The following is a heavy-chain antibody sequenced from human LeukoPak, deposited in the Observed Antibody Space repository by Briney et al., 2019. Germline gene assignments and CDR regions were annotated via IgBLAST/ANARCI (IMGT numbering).Heavy chain of an antibody. J-gene: IGHJ6*03. CDR3: AGMEYQLLSFYYYYYYMDV. CDR1: GGSFSGYY. V-gene: IGHV4-34*01. Sequence: SETLSLTCAVYGGSFSGYYWSWIRQPPGKGLEWIGEINHSGSTNYNPSLKSRVTISVDTSKNQFSLKLSSVTAADTAVYYCAGMEYQLLSFYYYYYYMDVWGKGTTVTVSS. D-gene: IGHD2-2*01. CDR2: INHSGST.